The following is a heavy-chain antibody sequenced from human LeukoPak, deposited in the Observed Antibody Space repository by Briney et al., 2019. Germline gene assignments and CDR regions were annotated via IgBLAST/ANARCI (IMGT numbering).Heavy chain of an antibody. CDR3: ARESSGSWISYYYYYMDV. Sequence: ASVKVSCKASGYTFTSYGISWVRQAPGQGLEWMGWISAYNGNTNYAQKLQGRVTMTTDTSTSTAYMELRSLRSDDTAVYYCARESSGSWISYYYYYMDVWGKGTTVIVSS. CDR2: ISAYNGNT. CDR1: GYTFTSYG. J-gene: IGHJ6*03. V-gene: IGHV1-18*01. D-gene: IGHD3-10*01.